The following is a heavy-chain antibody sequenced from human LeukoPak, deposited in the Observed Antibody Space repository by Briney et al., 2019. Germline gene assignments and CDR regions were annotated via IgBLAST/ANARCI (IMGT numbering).Heavy chain of an antibody. Sequence: SSETLSLTCTVSGGSISSYYWSWIRQPPGKGLEWIGYIYYSGSTYYNPSLKSRVTISVDTSKNQFSLKLSSVTAADTAVYYCARHSPDDITMVRGVTPFDYWGQGTLVTVSS. CDR2: IYYSGST. CDR3: ARHSPDDITMVRGVTPFDY. D-gene: IGHD3-10*01. V-gene: IGHV4-59*08. CDR1: GGSISSYY. J-gene: IGHJ4*02.